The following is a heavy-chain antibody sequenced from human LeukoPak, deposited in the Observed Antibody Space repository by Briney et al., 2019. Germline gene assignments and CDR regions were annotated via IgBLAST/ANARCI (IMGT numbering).Heavy chain of an antibody. CDR1: GYTFTG. CDR2: ISTYNGNT. CDR3: ARDLRITIFGVVIILGY. V-gene: IGHV1-18*01. Sequence: ASVKVSCKASGYTFTGISWVRQAPGQGLEWMGWISTYNGNTNYAQKLQGRVTMTRDTSTSTAYMELRSLRSDDTAVYYCARDLRITIFGVVIILGYWGQGTLVTVSS. J-gene: IGHJ4*02. D-gene: IGHD3-3*01.